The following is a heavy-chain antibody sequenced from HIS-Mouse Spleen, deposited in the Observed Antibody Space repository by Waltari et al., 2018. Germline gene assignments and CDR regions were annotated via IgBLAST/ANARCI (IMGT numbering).Heavy chain of an antibody. D-gene: IGHD6-19*01. V-gene: IGHV3-30*18. CDR1: GFTFSSYG. J-gene: IGHJ4*02. Sequence: QVQLVESGGGVVQPGRSLRLSCAASGFTFSSYGMPWVRQAPGKGLEEVAVISYDGSNKYYADSVKGRFTISRDNSKNTLYLQMNSLRAEDTAVYYCAKASSGWLDYWGQGTLVTVSS. CDR2: ISYDGSNK. CDR3: AKASSGWLDY.